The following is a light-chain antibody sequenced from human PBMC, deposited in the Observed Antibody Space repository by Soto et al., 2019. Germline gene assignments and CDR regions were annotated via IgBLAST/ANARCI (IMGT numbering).Light chain of an antibody. V-gene: IGLV1-51*01. Sequence: QSVLTQPPSMSASPGQKVTIPCSGRSSNIGGNSVSWYQQLPGTAPKLLIYDDNKRPSGIPDRFSGSKSGTSATLGITGFQTGDEADYYCGSWDSSLSADVFGTGTKVTVL. CDR1: SSNIGGNS. CDR2: DDN. J-gene: IGLJ1*01. CDR3: GSWDSSLSADV.